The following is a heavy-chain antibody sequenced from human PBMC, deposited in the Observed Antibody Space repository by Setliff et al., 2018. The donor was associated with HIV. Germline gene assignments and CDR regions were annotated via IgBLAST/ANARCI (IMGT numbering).Heavy chain of an antibody. J-gene: IGHJ3*01. Sequence: ASVKVSCKASGGTFNTYAMNWVRQAPGQGLEWMGHIIPIFNIPNYAQKFQDRITITADESTSTAYMELSSLRSEDTAVYYCASPHGYCPDGSCSLVGAFDFWGQGTMVTVSS. CDR1: GGTFNTYA. CDR2: IIPIFNIP. D-gene: IGHD2-8*01. CDR3: ASPHGYCPDGSCSLVGAFDF. V-gene: IGHV1-69*13.